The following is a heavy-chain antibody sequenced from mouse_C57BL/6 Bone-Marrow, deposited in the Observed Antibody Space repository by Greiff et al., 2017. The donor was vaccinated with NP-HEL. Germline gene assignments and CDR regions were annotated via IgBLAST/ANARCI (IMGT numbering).Heavy chain of an antibody. Sequence: QVQLQQSGAELVRPGTSVKMSCKASGYTFTNYWIGWAKQRPGHGLEWIGDIYPGGGYTNYNEKFKGKATLTADKSSSTAYLQFSSLTSEDSAIYYCARSKAYLWFAYWGQGTLVTVSA. CDR2: IYPGGGYT. V-gene: IGHV1-63*01. D-gene: IGHD5-5*01. J-gene: IGHJ3*01. CDR1: GYTFTNYW. CDR3: ARSKAYLWFAY.